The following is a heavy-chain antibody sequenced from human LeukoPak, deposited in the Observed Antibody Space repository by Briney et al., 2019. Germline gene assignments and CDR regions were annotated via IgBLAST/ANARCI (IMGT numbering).Heavy chain of an antibody. J-gene: IGHJ4*02. D-gene: IGHD6-13*01. Sequence: ASVKVSCKASGYTFTGYYMHWVRQAPGQGLEWMGWINPNSGGTNYAQKFQGWVTMTRDTSISTAYMELSRLRSDDTAVYYCARVDTPIAAAGADYWGQGTLVTVSS. V-gene: IGHV1-2*04. CDR1: GYTFTGYY. CDR2: INPNSGGT. CDR3: ARVDTPIAAAGADY.